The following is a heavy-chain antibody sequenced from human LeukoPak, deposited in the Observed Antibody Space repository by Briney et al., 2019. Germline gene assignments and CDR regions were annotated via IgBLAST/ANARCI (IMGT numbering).Heavy chain of an antibody. D-gene: IGHD3-10*01. CDR2: IYTSGST. CDR3: ARDLTLGWFGEFRYNWFDP. J-gene: IGHJ5*02. V-gene: IGHV4-61*02. CDR1: GGSISSGRYY. Sequence: PSQTLSLTCTVSGGSISSGRYYWNWIRQPAGKGLEWIGRIYTSGSTNYNPSLKGRITISVDTSENQFSLKLSSVTAADTAVYYCARDLTLGWFGEFRYNWFDPWGQGTLVTVSS.